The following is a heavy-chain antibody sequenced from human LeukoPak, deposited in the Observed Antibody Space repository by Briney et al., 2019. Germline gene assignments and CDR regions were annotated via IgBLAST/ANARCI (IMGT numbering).Heavy chain of an antibody. CDR2: ISSGSNTI. Sequence: PGGSLRLSCAASGFTFISYSMNWVRQAPGKGLEWISYISSGSNTIYYADSVKGRFTISRDNSKNTLYLQMNSLRAEDTAVYYCARGHLGLDYWGQGTLVTVSS. CDR1: GFTFISYS. D-gene: IGHD3-3*02. J-gene: IGHJ4*02. CDR3: ARGHLGLDY. V-gene: IGHV3-48*01.